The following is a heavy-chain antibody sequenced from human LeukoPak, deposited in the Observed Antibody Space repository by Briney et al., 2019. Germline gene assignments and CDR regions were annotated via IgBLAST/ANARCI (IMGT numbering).Heavy chain of an antibody. CDR3: ARSMSGYSYGRRFDY. CDR2: IIPIFGTA. D-gene: IGHD5-18*01. V-gene: IGHV1-69*13. CDR1: GYTFTSYA. J-gene: IGHJ4*02. Sequence: ASVKVSCKASGYTFTSYAISWVRQAPGQGLEWMGGIIPIFGTANYAQKFQGRVTITADESTSTAYMELSSLRSEDTAVYYCARSMSGYSYGRRFDYWGQGTLVTVSS.